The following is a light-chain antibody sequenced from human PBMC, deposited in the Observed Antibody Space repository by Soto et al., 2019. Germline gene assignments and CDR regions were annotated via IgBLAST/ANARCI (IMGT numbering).Light chain of an antibody. Sequence: QSVLTQPASVSGSPGQSITISCTGTSSDVGGYNYLSWYQQHPGKASKVMIYEVSNRPSGVSNRFSGSKSGNTASLTISGLQAEDEAEYFCSSYTASGTPVFGGGTKVTVL. CDR1: SSDVGGYNY. CDR3: SSYTASGTPV. V-gene: IGLV2-14*01. CDR2: EVS. J-gene: IGLJ3*02.